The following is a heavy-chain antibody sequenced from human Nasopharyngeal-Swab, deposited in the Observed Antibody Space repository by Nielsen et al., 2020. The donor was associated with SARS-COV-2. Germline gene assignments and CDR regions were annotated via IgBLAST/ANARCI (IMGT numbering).Heavy chain of an antibody. CDR2: IYHSGST. V-gene: IGHV4-4*02. D-gene: IGHD3-3*01. Sequence: WIRQPPGKGLEWIGEIYHSGSTNYNPSLKSRVTISVDNSKNQFSLSLSSVTAADTAVYYCASLLTYHDFWSGYLNYYYMDVWGKGTTGTVSS. J-gene: IGHJ6*03. CDR3: ASLLTYHDFWSGYLNYYYMDV.